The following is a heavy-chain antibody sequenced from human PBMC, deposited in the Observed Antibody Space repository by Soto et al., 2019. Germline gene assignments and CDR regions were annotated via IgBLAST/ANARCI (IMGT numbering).Heavy chain of an antibody. D-gene: IGHD1-26*01. CDR2: ISSSSSYI. J-gene: IGHJ4*02. CDR3: ARGIGQIVAAAFDY. CDR1: GFTFSSYS. V-gene: IGHV3-21*01. Sequence: EVQLVEAGGGLVKPGGSLRLSCAASGFTFSSYSMNWVRQAPGKGLEWVSSISSSSSYIYYADSVKGRFTISRDNAKNSVDVKMNSQSAAATAVYYCARGIGQIVAAAFDYGGQGTLVNVSS.